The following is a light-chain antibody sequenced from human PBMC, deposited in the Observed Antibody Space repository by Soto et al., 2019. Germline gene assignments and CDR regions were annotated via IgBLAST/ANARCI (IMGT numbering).Light chain of an antibody. Sequence: QSVLIQPASVSGSPGQSITISCTGTSTDVGSRNYVSWYQQYPGKAPKLLIYEVTYRPSGLSHRFSGSKSGNTASLTISGLQAEDEADYYCSSCTSSNTLYVFGSGTKVTVL. V-gene: IGLV2-14*01. CDR2: EVT. CDR3: SSCTSSNTLYV. J-gene: IGLJ1*01. CDR1: STDVGSRNY.